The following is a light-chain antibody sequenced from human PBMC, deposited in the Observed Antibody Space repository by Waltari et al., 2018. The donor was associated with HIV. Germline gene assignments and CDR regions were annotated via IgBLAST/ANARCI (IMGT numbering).Light chain of an antibody. Sequence: QSVLTQPPSASGTPGQRLSISCSGSSSNIGSNIVNWYQQLPGTAPKLLIYSNNQRPSGVPDRFSCSKSGTSASLAISGLQSEDEADYYCAAWDDSLNAWVFGGGTKLTVL. V-gene: IGLV1-44*01. CDR1: SSNIGSNI. CDR2: SNN. CDR3: AAWDDSLNAWV. J-gene: IGLJ3*02.